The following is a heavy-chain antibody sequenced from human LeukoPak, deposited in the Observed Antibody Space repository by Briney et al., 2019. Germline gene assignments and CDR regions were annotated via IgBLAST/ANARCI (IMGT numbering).Heavy chain of an antibody. CDR1: GGSISSSSYY. D-gene: IGHD3-3*01. J-gene: IGHJ5*02. V-gene: IGHV4-39*01. CDR3: ARSAAYYDFWSGISFDP. Sequence: SETLSLXCTVSGGSISSSSYYWGWSRQPPGKGPEWIGSIYYSGITYYNPSLKSRVTISVDTSKNQFSLKLSSVTAADTAVYYCARSAAYYDFWSGISFDPWGQGTLVTVSS. CDR2: IYYSGIT.